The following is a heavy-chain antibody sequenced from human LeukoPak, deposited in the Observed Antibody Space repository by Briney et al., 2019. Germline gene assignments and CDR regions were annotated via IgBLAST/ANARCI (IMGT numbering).Heavy chain of an antibody. CDR3: ARGLPSGSYLGVTGLSFDY. CDR1: GFTFSSYA. J-gene: IGHJ4*02. D-gene: IGHD1-26*01. Sequence: PGGSLRLSCAASGFTFSSYAMHWVRQAPGKGLEWVAVISYDGSNKYYADSVKGRFTISRDNSKNTLYLQMNSLRAEDTAVYYCARGLPSGSYLGVTGLSFDYWGQGTLVTVSS. V-gene: IGHV3-30-3*01. CDR2: ISYDGSNK.